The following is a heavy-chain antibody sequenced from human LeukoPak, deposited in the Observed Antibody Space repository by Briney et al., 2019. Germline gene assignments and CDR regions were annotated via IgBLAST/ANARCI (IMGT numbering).Heavy chain of an antibody. V-gene: IGHV3-23*01. D-gene: IGHD2-2*01. CDR3: AKDHADIVVVPDAHFDY. J-gene: IGHJ4*02. CDR1: GFTFSSYA. Sequence: PGGSLRLSCAASGFTFSSYAMSWVRQAPGKGLEWVSAISGSGGSTYYADSVKGRFTISRDNSKNTLYLQMNSLRAEDTAVYYCAKDHADIVVVPDAHFDYWGQGTLVTVSS. CDR2: ISGSGGST.